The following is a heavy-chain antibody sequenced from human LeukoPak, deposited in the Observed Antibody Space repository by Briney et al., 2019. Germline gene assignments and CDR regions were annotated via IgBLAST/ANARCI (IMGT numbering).Heavy chain of an antibody. V-gene: IGHV1-8*03. CDR3: ARVMMGTKDAFDS. Sequence: SVKVSFKASGYTFPSYDIDWVRQATGQGLGWMGCMNPNSGNTGYSQKFPGRVTITRNTSMSTAYRELSSLRSEDTAVYYCARVMMGTKDAFDSWGQGTMVTVSS. D-gene: IGHD1-7*01. J-gene: IGHJ3*02. CDR2: MNPNSGNT. CDR1: GYTFPSYD.